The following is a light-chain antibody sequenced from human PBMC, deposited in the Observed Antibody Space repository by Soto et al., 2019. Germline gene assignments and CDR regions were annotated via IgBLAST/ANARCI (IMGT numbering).Light chain of an antibody. CDR3: NQYGSTPQK. V-gene: IGKV3-20*01. Sequence: ERVLTPSRGTLSLSPGERATLSCRASQSVSSSYLAWYQQKPGQAPRLLIYGASSRATGIPDRFSGSGSGTDFTLTISRLEPDDFPVKYCNQYGSTPQKLGQGT. CDR1: QSVSSSY. J-gene: IGKJ1*01. CDR2: GAS.